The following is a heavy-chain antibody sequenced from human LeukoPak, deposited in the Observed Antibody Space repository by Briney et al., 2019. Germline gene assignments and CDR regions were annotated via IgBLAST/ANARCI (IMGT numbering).Heavy chain of an antibody. CDR2: IKHNGDEL. CDR3: ARELRTFDS. CDR1: GFTFSSYW. V-gene: IGHV3-7*01. J-gene: IGHJ4*02. Sequence: PGGSLRLSCAASGFTFSSYWMTWARQAPGKGLEWVANIKHNGDELNYVDSVEGRFTISRDNAKNSLYLHMTSLRAEDTAVYYCARELRTFDSWGQGTLVTVSS. D-gene: IGHD3-16*01.